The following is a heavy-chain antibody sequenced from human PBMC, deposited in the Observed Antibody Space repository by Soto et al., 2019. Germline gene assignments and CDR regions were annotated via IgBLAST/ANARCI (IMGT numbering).Heavy chain of an antibody. CDR1: GFTLSNHD. Sequence: GGSLRLSCAASGFTLSNHDMYWVRQATGKSLEWVSAIGIGGDTYYPASVKGRFTIPRQNAKNSLYLQMNNLRAGDTAVYYCARGPGSRSYYTGIDVWGQGTTVTVSS. J-gene: IGHJ6*02. CDR2: IGIGGDT. V-gene: IGHV3-13*01. D-gene: IGHD3-10*01. CDR3: ARGPGSRSYYTGIDV.